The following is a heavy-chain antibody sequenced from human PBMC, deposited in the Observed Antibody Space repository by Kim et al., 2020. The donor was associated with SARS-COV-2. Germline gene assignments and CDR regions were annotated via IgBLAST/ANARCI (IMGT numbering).Heavy chain of an antibody. CDR1: GGSITSYY. CDR3: ARDLRGTSFLDY. D-gene: IGHD3-16*01. J-gene: IGHJ4*02. CDR2: IYYNGST. V-gene: IGHV4-59*01. Sequence: SETLSLTCTVSGGSITSYYWSWIRQSPGKGLEWIGYIYYNGSTNYNPSLKSRVTISVDTSKNQFSLKLNSVTAADTAVYYCARDLRGTSFLDYWGQGALVTVSS.